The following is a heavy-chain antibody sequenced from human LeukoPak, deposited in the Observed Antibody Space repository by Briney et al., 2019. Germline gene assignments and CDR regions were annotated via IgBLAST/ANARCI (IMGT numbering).Heavy chain of an antibody. D-gene: IGHD2-15*01. CDR2: INAGNGNT. J-gene: IGHJ6*04. CDR3: AGVSKLGGGPPGNYYYYYGMDV. CDR1: GYTFTSYA. V-gene: IGHV1-3*01. Sequence: ASVKVSCKASGYTFTSYAMHWVRQAPGQRLEWMGWINAGNGNTKYSQEFQGRVTITRDTSVSTAYMELSSLRSEDTAVYYCAGVSKLGGGPPGNYYYYYGMDVWGKGTTVTVSS.